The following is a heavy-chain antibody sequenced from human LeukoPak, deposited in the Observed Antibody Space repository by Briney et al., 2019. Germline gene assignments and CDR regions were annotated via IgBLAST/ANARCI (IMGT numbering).Heavy chain of an antibody. Sequence: SQTLSLTCTVSGGSISSGEYYWSWIRQPPGKGLEWIGYIYYSGSTYYNPSLKSRVTISVDTSKNQFSLKLSSVTAADTAVYYCARTGITIFGVVIMEYGMDVWGQGTTVTVSS. V-gene: IGHV4-30-4*01. CDR1: GGSISSGEYY. J-gene: IGHJ6*02. D-gene: IGHD3-3*01. CDR3: ARTGITIFGVVIMEYGMDV. CDR2: IYYSGST.